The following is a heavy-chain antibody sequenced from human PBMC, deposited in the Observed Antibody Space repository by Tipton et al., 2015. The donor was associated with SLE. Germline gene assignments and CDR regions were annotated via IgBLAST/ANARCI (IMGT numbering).Heavy chain of an antibody. J-gene: IGHJ4*02. Sequence: TLSLTCTVSGGYVRNYYWNWVRQSPGKGLEWIGEINHSGSTNYNPSLKSRVTISVDTSKNQFSLKLSSVTAADTAVYYCARGILEWSDYWGQGTLVTVSS. D-gene: IGHD3-3*01. CDR3: ARGILEWSDY. V-gene: IGHV4-34*01. CDR2: INHSGST. CDR1: GGYVRNYY.